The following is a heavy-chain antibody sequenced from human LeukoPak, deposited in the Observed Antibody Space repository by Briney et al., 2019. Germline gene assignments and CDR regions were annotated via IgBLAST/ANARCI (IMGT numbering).Heavy chain of an antibody. CDR1: GGSISSSSYY. D-gene: IGHD2/OR15-2a*01. V-gene: IGHV4-61*01. Sequence: PSETLSLTCTVSGGSISSSSYYWGWIRQPPGKGLEWIGYIYYSGSTNYNPSLKSRVTISVDTSKNQFSLKLSSVTAADTAVYYCARDHLWSTIVTNYFDPWGQGTLVTVSS. J-gene: IGHJ5*02. CDR2: IYYSGST. CDR3: ARDHLWSTIVTNYFDP.